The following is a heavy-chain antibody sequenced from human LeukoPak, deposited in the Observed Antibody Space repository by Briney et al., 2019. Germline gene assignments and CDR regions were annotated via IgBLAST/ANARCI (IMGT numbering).Heavy chain of an antibody. V-gene: IGHV1-18*01. CDR2: ISAYNGNT. Sequence: ASVKVSCKASGYTFTSYGISWVRQAPGQGLEWMGWISAYNGNTNYAQKLQGRVTMTTDTSTSTAYMELRSLRSDDTAVYYCARVGGRNGGSYYSWFDPWGQGTLVTVSS. J-gene: IGHJ5*02. CDR3: ARVGGRNGGSYYSWFDP. D-gene: IGHD1-26*01. CDR1: GYTFTSYG.